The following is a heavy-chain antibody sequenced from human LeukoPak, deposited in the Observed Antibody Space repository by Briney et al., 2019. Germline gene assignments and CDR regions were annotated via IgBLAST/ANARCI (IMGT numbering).Heavy chain of an antibody. J-gene: IGHJ4*02. V-gene: IGHV3-23*01. CDR1: GFTFSSYS. CDR2: ISNSGDST. Sequence: LPGGSLRLSCAASGFTFSSYSMNWVRQPPGKGLEWVSSISNSGDSTYYVEAVKGRFTISRDNSKNTLYLQMNSLRAEDTAVYYCAKGGVLSHFEYWGQGTLVTVSS. CDR3: AKGGVLSHFEY. D-gene: IGHD3-10*01.